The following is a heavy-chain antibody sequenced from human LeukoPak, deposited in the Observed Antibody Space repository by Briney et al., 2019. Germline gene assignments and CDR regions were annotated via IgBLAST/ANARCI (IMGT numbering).Heavy chain of an antibody. Sequence: GGSLRLSCAASGFTYDDYGMSWVRQAPGKGLEWVSGINWSGGSTGYADSVKGRFTISRGNAKNSLYLQMNSLRAEDTALYYCARVEGDYYDSSGPYYFDYWGQGTLVTVSS. CDR2: INWSGGST. J-gene: IGHJ4*02. CDR3: ARVEGDYYDSSGPYYFDY. V-gene: IGHV3-20*04. CDR1: GFTYDDYG. D-gene: IGHD3-22*01.